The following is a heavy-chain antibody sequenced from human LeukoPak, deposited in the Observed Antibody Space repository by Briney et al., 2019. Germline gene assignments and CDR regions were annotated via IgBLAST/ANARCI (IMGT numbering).Heavy chain of an antibody. CDR3: ARGPGPIAGAKNPFHI. CDR2: ISYDGSNK. J-gene: IGHJ3*02. V-gene: IGHV3-30*01. Sequence: GRSLRLSCAASGLTFSSYAMHWVGQAPGKGLEWVAVISYDGSNKYYADSVKGRFTISGDKSKNTLYLQMNSLRPEDTACYYCARGPGPIAGAKNPFHIWGQGTMVTVSS. CDR1: GLTFSSYA. D-gene: IGHD1-26*01.